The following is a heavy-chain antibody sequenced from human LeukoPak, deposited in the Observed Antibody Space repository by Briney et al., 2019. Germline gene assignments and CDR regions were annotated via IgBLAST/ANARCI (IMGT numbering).Heavy chain of an antibody. V-gene: IGHV4-59*08. CDR1: GGSISGYY. Sequence: SETLSLTCTVSGGSISGYYWSWIRQPPGKGLEWIGYIDDNGSTKYNTSLKSRVTISVDTSKNQFSLRLSSVTASDTAVYYCARLQGRGDNYLDYWGQGTLVSVSS. CDR3: ARLQGRGDNYLDY. D-gene: IGHD7-27*01. J-gene: IGHJ4*02. CDR2: IDDNGST.